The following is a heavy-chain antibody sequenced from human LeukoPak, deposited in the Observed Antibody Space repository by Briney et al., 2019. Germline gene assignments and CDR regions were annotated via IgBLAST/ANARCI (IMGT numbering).Heavy chain of an antibody. D-gene: IGHD6-13*01. CDR1: GFTFSDYY. CDR2: ISTGGSTI. CDR3: ARVGSIWYYPN. J-gene: IGHJ4*02. V-gene: IGHV3-11*01. Sequence: GGSLRLSCAASGFTFSDYYMSWIRQAPGKGLEWVSYISTGGSTIYYADSAKGRFTVSRDNAKNSLYLQMNSLRAEDTAVYYCARVGSIWYYPNWGQGTLVTVSS.